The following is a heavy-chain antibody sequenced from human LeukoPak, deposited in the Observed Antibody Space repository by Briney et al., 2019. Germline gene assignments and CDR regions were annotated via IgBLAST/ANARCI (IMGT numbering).Heavy chain of an antibody. J-gene: IGHJ6*03. Sequence: GASVKVSCKASGYTFTSYDINWVRQATGQGLEWMGWMDPNSGNTGYAQKFQGRVTITRNTSISTAYMELSSLRSEDTAVYYCARATKDDSDVLLWFGELLSPVDYYYYYMDVWGKGTTVTVSS. CDR2: MDPNSGNT. D-gene: IGHD3-10*01. CDR3: ARATKDDSDVLLWFGELLSPVDYYYYYMDV. CDR1: GYTFTSYD. V-gene: IGHV1-8*03.